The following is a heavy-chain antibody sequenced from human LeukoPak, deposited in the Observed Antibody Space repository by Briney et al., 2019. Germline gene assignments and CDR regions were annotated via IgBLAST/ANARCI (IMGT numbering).Heavy chain of an antibody. D-gene: IGHD3-22*01. CDR3: ARVENYYDSSGYADY. CDR2: INPNSGGT. V-gene: IGHV1-2*02. CDR1: GYTFTGYY. J-gene: IGHJ4*02. Sequence: ASVKVSCKASGYTFTGYYMHWVRQAPGQGLEWMGWINPNSGGTNYAQKFQGRVTMTRDTSISTAYMELSRLRSDDTAVYYCARVENYYDSSGYADYWGQGTLVTVSS.